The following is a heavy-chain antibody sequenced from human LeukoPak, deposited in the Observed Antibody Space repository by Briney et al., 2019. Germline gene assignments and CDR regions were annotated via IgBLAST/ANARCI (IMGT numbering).Heavy chain of an antibody. CDR2: IYYSGST. CDR3: ATGGYGYQYYYMDV. Sequence: SETLSLTCTVSGGSISSHYWSWIRQPPGKGLEWIGYIYYSGSTNYNPSLKSRVTISVDTSKNQFSLKLSSVTAADTAVYYCATGGYGYQYYYMDVWGKGTTVTVSS. V-gene: IGHV4-59*11. CDR1: GGSISSHY. D-gene: IGHD2-15*01. J-gene: IGHJ6*03.